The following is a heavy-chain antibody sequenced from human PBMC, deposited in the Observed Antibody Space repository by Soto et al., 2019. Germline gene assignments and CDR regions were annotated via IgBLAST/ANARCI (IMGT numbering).Heavy chain of an antibody. CDR3: ARVSRRLWFGTSYNWFDP. J-gene: IGHJ5*02. Sequence: GASVKVSCKASGYTFTSYGISWVRQAPGQGLEWMGWISAYNGNTNYAQKLQGRVTMTTDTSTSTAYMELRSLRSDDTAVYYCARVSRRLWFGTSYNWFDPWGQGTLVTVSS. D-gene: IGHD3-10*01. CDR2: ISAYNGNT. CDR1: GYTFTSYG. V-gene: IGHV1-18*01.